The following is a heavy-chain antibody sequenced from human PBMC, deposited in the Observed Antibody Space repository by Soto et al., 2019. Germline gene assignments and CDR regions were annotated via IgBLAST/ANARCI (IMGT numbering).Heavy chain of an antibody. CDR2: ITGDSSYT. CDR1: GFSFSKYK. Sequence: EVQLVESGGGLVKPGGSLRLSCAASGFSFSKYKMNWVRQAPGKGLEWVSSITGDSSYTYYADSVKGRFTISRDNAYNSLYLEMNSLGAEDTAMYYCSRDFIYDILTEGFDPWGQGTLVTVSS. J-gene: IGHJ5*02. V-gene: IGHV3-21*01. D-gene: IGHD3-9*01. CDR3: SRDFIYDILTEGFDP.